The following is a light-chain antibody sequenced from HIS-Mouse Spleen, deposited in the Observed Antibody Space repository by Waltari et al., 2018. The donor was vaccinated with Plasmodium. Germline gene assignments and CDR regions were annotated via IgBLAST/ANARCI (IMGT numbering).Light chain of an antibody. Sequence: DLQMTQSPSSLSASVGDRVTIPFQASQDISNYLNWYHQKPGKAPKLLIYDASNLETGVPSRFSGSGSGTDFTFTISSLQPEDIATYYCQQYDNLPPLFTFGPGTKVDIK. J-gene: IGKJ3*01. CDR3: QQYDNLPPLFT. CDR1: QDISNY. CDR2: DAS. V-gene: IGKV1-33*01.